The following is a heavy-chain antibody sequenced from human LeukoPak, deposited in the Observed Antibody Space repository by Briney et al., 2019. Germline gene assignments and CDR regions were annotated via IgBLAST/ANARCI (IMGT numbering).Heavy chain of an antibody. D-gene: IGHD2-8*01. Sequence: ASVKVSCKASGYTVTSYYMHWVRQAPGQGLEWMGIINPSGGSTSYAQKFQGRVTMTRDTSTSTVYMELSSLRSEDTAVYYCARDPSPSYCTNGVCSQGNNWFDPWGQGTLVTVSS. CDR3: ARDPSPSYCTNGVCSQGNNWFDP. CDR2: INPSGGST. CDR1: GYTVTSYY. J-gene: IGHJ5*02. V-gene: IGHV1-46*01.